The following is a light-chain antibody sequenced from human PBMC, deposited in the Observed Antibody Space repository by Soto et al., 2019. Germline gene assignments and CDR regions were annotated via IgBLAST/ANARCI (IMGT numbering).Light chain of an antibody. CDR3: QQYKSYCT. Sequence: DIQMTQSPSTLSASVGDRVTITCRASQSISRWLAWYQQKPGKAPKLLIYDASSLKSGVPARFSGSASGKEYPHTISSLQPEVFATYNCQQYKSYCTFGQGTKLEIK. CDR1: QSISRW. CDR2: DAS. V-gene: IGKV1-5*01. J-gene: IGKJ2*02.